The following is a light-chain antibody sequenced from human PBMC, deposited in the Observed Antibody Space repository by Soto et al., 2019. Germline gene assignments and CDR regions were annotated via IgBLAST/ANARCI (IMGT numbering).Light chain of an antibody. J-gene: IGKJ1*01. CDR1: QSVSSSY. CDR2: GAS. V-gene: IGKV3-20*01. Sequence: EIVLTQSPGTLSLSPGERATLSCRASQSVSSSYIAWYQQKPGQAPRLLMYGASSRTTGTPDRFSGSGSGTDFTLTISRLEPEDFAVYYCQQYGSSPRTFGQGTKVEIK. CDR3: QQYGSSPRT.